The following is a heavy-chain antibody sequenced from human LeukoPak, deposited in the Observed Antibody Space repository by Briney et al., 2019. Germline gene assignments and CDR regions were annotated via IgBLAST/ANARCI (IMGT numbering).Heavy chain of an antibody. Sequence: PGGSLRLSCAASGFTVSSNYMNWVRQAPGKGLEWVSVIYSGGSTYYADSVKGRFTLSRDNSKNTLYLQMNSLRAEDTAVYYCARVSWNYPDYWGQGTLVTVSS. CDR3: ARVSWNYPDY. J-gene: IGHJ4*02. CDR2: IYSGGST. V-gene: IGHV3-66*01. CDR1: GFTVSSNY. D-gene: IGHD1-1*01.